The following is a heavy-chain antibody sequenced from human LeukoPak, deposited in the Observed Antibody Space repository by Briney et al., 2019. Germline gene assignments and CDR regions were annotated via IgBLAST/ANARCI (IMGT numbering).Heavy chain of an antibody. CDR2: INHSGST. D-gene: IGHD1-26*01. J-gene: IGHJ4*02. CDR1: GGSFSGYY. V-gene: IGHV4-34*01. Sequence: SETLSLTCAVYGGSFSGYYWSWIRQPPGKGLEWIGEINHSGSTNYNPSLKSRVTISVDTSKKQFYLKLSSVTAADTAVYYCARSLYSIAYFDYWGQGTLVTVSS. CDR3: ARSLYSIAYFDY.